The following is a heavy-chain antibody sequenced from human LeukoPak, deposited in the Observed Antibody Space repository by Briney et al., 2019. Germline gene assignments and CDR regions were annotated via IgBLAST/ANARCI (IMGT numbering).Heavy chain of an antibody. CDR1: GFTFSSYW. CDR2: IKQDGSEK. J-gene: IGHJ4*02. CDR3: ARVWTPFGPTFDY. V-gene: IGHV3-7*01. Sequence: GGSLRLSCAASGFTFSSYWMSWVRQAPGKGLEWVANIKQDGSEKYYVDSVKGRFTISRDNAKNSLYLQMNSLRAEDTAAYYCARVWTPFGPTFDYWGQGTLVTVSS. D-gene: IGHD3/OR15-3a*01.